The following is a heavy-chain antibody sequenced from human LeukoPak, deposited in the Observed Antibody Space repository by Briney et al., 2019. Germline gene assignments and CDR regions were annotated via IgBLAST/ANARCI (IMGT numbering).Heavy chain of an antibody. CDR2: ISWNSGSI. CDR3: AKAWDTAMGHFDY. D-gene: IGHD5-18*01. Sequence: GGSLRLSCAASGFTFDDYAMHWVRQAPGKGLEWFSGISWNSGSIGYADSVKGRFTISRDNAKNSLYLQMNSLRAEDTALYYCAKAWDTAMGHFDYWGQGTLVTVSS. V-gene: IGHV3-9*01. J-gene: IGHJ4*02. CDR1: GFTFDDYA.